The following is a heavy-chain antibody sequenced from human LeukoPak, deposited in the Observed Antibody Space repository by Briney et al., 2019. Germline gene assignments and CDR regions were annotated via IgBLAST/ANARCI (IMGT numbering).Heavy chain of an antibody. D-gene: IGHD3-10*01. V-gene: IGHV3-30*18. Sequence: PGGSLRLSCAASGFTFSSYWMSWVRQAPGKGLEWVAVISYDGSNKYYADSVKGRFTISRDNSKNTLYLQMNSLRAEDTAVYYCAKGMVRGLNSMGPFDYWGQGTLVTVSS. CDR3: AKGMVRGLNSMGPFDY. CDR2: ISYDGSNK. J-gene: IGHJ4*02. CDR1: GFTFSSYW.